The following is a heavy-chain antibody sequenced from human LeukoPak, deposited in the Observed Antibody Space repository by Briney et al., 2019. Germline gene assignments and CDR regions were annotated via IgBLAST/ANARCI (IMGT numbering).Heavy chain of an antibody. CDR1: GFTVSSNY. D-gene: IGHD2-2*01. CDR3: ARAPYCSSTSCLAFDY. J-gene: IGHJ4*02. CDR2: IYSGGST. V-gene: IGHV3-53*01. Sequence: PGGSLRLSCAASGFTVSSNYMSWVRQAPGKGLEWVSVIYSGGSTCYADSVKGRFTISRDNSKNTLYLQMNSLRAEDTAVYYCARAPYCSSTSCLAFDYWGQGTLVTVSS.